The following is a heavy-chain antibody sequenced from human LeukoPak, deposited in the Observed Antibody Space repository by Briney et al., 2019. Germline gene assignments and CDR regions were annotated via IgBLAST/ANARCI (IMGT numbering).Heavy chain of an antibody. D-gene: IGHD2-2*02. Sequence: GASVKVSCKASGYTFTSYAMHWVRQAPGQRLEWMGWINAGNGNTKYSQKFQGRVTITRDTSASTAYMELSSLRSEDTAVYYCARAATIRGWFDPWGQGTLVTVSS. V-gene: IGHV1-3*01. J-gene: IGHJ5*02. CDR1: GYTFTSYA. CDR3: ARAATIRGWFDP. CDR2: INAGNGNT.